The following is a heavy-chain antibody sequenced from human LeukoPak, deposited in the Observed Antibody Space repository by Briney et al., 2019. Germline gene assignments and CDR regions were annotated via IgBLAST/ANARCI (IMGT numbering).Heavy chain of an antibody. CDR3: ARNRGDYVYFDY. D-gene: IGHD4-17*01. Sequence: SQTLSLTCTVSGGSISSGGYYWSWIRQHPGKGLEWIGYIYYSGSTYYNPSLKSRVTISVDTSKNQFSLKLSSVTAADTAVYYCARNRGDYVYFDYWGQGTLVTVSS. CDR1: GGSISSGGYY. CDR2: IYYSGST. V-gene: IGHV4-31*03. J-gene: IGHJ4*02.